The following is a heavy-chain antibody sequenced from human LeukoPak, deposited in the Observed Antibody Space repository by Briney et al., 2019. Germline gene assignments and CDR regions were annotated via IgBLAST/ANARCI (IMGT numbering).Heavy chain of an antibody. D-gene: IGHD3-22*01. CDR2: IYHSGSA. CDR3: ARVGSSGYYFYFDY. Sequence: SETLSLTCTVSGGSISSAYYWGWIRLPPGKGLEWIGSIYHSGSAYYNPSLKSRVTISVDTSENQFSLKLTSVTAADTAVYHCARVGSSGYYFYFDYWGQGTLVTVSS. CDR1: GGSISSAYY. V-gene: IGHV4-38-2*02. J-gene: IGHJ4*02.